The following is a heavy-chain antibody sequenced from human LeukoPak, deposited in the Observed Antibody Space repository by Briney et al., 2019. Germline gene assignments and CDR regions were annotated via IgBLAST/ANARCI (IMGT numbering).Heavy chain of an antibody. V-gene: IGHV3-20*04. Sequence: PGGSLRLSCAASGFIFDDYGMSWVRQAPGKGLEWVSAINWNGGSTSYADSVKGRFTISRDNAKNSLYLQMNSLRAEDTALYYCASETEPYSSSSAFDYWGQGTLVTVSS. CDR2: INWNGGST. J-gene: IGHJ4*02. CDR1: GFIFDDYG. CDR3: ASETEPYSSSSAFDY. D-gene: IGHD6-6*01.